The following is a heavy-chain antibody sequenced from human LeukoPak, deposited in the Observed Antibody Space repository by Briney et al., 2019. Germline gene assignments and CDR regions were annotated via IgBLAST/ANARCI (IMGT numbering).Heavy chain of an antibody. CDR2: INAGNGNT. J-gene: IGHJ3*02. V-gene: IGHV1-3*01. Sequence: ASVKVSCKVSGYTLTELSMHWVRQAPGQRLEWMGWINAGNGNTKYSQKFQGRVTITRDTSASTAYMELSSLRSEDTAVYYCAYPAYGTRPYYYGSGSPLGAFDIWGQGTMVTVSS. D-gene: IGHD3-10*01. CDR1: GYTLTELS. CDR3: AYPAYGTRPYYYGSGSPLGAFDI.